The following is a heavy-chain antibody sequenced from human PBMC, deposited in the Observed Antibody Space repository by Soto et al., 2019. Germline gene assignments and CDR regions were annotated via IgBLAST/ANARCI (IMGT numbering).Heavy chain of an antibody. V-gene: IGHV6-1*01. CDR3: VRDGSHGWDFAD. CDR1: GDRISSNRAT. J-gene: IGHJ4*02. D-gene: IGHD1-26*01. CDR2: RYYRSKSYS. Sequence: SQTLSLTSALSGDRISSNRATLTYISQPPSRGLAWLGRRYYRSKSYSDCAISVKSRITINQDTSNNRFSLKLNSVSPEDTSVYYCVRDGSHGWDFADGAQGRLVTVAS.